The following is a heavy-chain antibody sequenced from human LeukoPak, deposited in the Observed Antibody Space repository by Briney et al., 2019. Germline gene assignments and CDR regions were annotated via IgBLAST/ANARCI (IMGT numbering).Heavy chain of an antibody. CDR2: INPNNDDT. Sequence: ASVKVSCKASGYIFTGYYMHWVRQAPGQGLEWVGWINPNNDDTNSAQRLQGRVTMTRDTSISTVYMELSWLRSDDTAVYYCARHRGSGSDAFDIWGQGTMVTVSS. V-gene: IGHV1-2*02. CDR3: ARHRGSGSDAFDI. J-gene: IGHJ3*02. CDR1: GYIFTGYY. D-gene: IGHD3-10*01.